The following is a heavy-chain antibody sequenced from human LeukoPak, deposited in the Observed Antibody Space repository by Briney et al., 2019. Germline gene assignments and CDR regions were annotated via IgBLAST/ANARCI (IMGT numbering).Heavy chain of an antibody. D-gene: IGHD3-22*01. Sequence: PGGSLRLSCAASGFTFSSYAMSWVRQAPGKGLEWVSAISGSGGSTYYADSVKGRFTISRDNSKNTLYLQMNSLRAEDTAVYYCAKGTKNSGYYDSSGYYEFDYWGQGTLVTVSS. CDR3: AKGTKNSGYYDSSGYYEFDY. CDR1: GFTFSSYA. V-gene: IGHV3-23*01. CDR2: ISGSGGST. J-gene: IGHJ4*02.